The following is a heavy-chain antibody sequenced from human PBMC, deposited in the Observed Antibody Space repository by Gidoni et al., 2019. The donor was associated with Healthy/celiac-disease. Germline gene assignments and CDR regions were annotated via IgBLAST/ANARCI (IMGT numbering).Heavy chain of an antibody. Sequence: QVQLVQSGAEVKKPGSSVKVSCKASGGTFSSYAISWVRQAPGQGLEWMGGIIPIFGTANYAQKFQGRVTITADKSTSTAYMELSSLRSEDTAVYYCARQSCSSTSCYGYYYYGMDVWGQGTTVTVSS. D-gene: IGHD2-2*01. CDR2: IIPIFGTA. J-gene: IGHJ6*02. CDR1: GGTFSSYA. V-gene: IGHV1-69*06. CDR3: ARQSCSSTSCYGYYYYGMDV.